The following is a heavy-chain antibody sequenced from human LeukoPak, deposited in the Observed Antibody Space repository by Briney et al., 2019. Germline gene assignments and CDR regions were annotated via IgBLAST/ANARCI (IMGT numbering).Heavy chain of an antibody. CDR3: ARDCLVATCFDY. V-gene: IGHV3-7*01. D-gene: IGHD5-12*01. CDR2: IKQDGSEK. CDR1: GFTFSSYW. Sequence: GGSLRLSCAASGFTFSSYWMTWVRQAPGKGLEWVANIKQDGSEKYYVDSVKGRFTISRDNAKNSLFLQMNSLRAEDTAVYYCARDCLVATCFDYWGQGTLSPSPQ. J-gene: IGHJ4*02.